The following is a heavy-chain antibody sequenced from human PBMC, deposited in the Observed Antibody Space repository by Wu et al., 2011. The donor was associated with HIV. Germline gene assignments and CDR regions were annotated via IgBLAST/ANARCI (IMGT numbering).Heavy chain of an antibody. Sequence: VQLVQSGAEVKKPGASVKVSCKASGYTFTGYYIYWVRQAPGQGLEWMGWINPNSGDTKFAQNFQGRVTMTRDTSISTAYMELSRLRSDDTAVYYCARVWEVGTVSFDPWGQGTLVTVSS. V-gene: IGHV1-2*02. CDR3: ARVWEVGTVSFDP. D-gene: IGHD5/OR15-5a*01. CDR1: GYTFTGYY. CDR2: INPNSGDT. J-gene: IGHJ5*02.